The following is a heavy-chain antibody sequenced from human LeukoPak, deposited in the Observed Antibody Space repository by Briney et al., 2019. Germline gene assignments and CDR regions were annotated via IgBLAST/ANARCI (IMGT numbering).Heavy chain of an antibody. CDR2: IYYSGST. D-gene: IGHD6-13*01. CDR1: GGSTSWYY. V-gene: IGHV4-59*08. J-gene: IGHJ1*01. Sequence: SETLSLTCSVSGGSTSWYYWSWIRQPPGKSLEWIGYIYYSGSTTYNPSLKSRVTISIDTSNNRFSLNLTSVTAADTAVYYCARLPGIAAVWGQGTLVIVSS. CDR3: ARLPGIAAV.